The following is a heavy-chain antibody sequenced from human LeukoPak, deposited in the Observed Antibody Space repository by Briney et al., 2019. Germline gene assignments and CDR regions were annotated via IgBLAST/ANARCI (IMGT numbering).Heavy chain of an antibody. J-gene: IGHJ3*02. Sequence: RGSLRLSCAASGFTFSSYAMSWVRQAPGKGLEWVSAISGSGGSTYYADSVKGRFTISRDNSKNTLYLQMNSLRAEDTAVYHCAKALEMATSKGAFDIWGQGTMVTVSS. CDR1: GFTFSSYA. D-gene: IGHD5-24*01. CDR3: AKALEMATSKGAFDI. V-gene: IGHV3-23*01. CDR2: ISGSGGST.